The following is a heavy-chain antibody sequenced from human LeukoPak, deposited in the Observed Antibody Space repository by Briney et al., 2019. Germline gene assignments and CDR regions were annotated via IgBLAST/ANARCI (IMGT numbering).Heavy chain of an antibody. CDR1: GFTFSSYD. J-gene: IGHJ3*02. CDR3: ARGDIRYFDWSPSPIDVFDI. D-gene: IGHD3-9*01. Sequence: TGGSLRLSCAASGFTFSSYDMHWVRQATGKGLEWVSAVGIGGDTYYPGSVKGRFTISRKNAKNSLYLQMNSLRAGDTAVYYCARGDIRYFDWSPSPIDVFDIWGQGTMVTVSS. CDR2: VGIGGDT. V-gene: IGHV3-13*04.